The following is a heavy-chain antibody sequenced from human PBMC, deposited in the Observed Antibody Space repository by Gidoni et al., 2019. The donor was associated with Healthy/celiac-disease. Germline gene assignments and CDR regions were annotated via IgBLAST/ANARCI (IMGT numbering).Heavy chain of an antibody. CDR1: GFTFSNAW. J-gene: IGHJ6*02. CDR2: IKSKTDGGTT. Sequence: EVQLVESGGGLVKPGGSLRLSCAASGFTFSNAWTSWVRQAPGKGLEWVGRIKSKTDGGTTDYAAPVKGRFTISRDDSKNTLYLQMNSLKTEDTAVYYCWDCGGDCQYYYYGMDVWGQGTTVTVSS. D-gene: IGHD2-21*02. V-gene: IGHV3-15*01. CDR3: WDCGGDCQYYYYGMDV.